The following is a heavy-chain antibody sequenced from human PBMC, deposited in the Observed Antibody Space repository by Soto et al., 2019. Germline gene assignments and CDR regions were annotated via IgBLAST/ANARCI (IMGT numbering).Heavy chain of an antibody. D-gene: IGHD6-6*01. CDR2: IYYSGST. CDR3: ARLDYRSSSEQYFDY. CDR1: GGSISSFH. J-gene: IGHJ4*02. V-gene: IGHV4-59*01. Sequence: SETLSLTCTVSGGSISSFHWSWIRQPPGKGLEWIGHIYYSGSTNYNPSLKSRVTISVDTSKNQFSLKVSSVTAADTAVYYCARLDYRSSSEQYFDYWGQGTLVTVSS.